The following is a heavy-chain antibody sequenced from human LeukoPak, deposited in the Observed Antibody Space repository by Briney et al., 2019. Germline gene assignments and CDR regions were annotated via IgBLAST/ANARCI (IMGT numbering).Heavy chain of an antibody. CDR3: ARDRETAIPFDY. Sequence: GGSLRLSCAASGFTFSRSWMSWVRQAPGKGLEWVANIKQDGRETYYVDSVKGRFTISRDNAKNSLYLQMNSLRAEDTAVYYCARDRETAIPFDYWGQGTLVTVSS. V-gene: IGHV3-7*01. J-gene: IGHJ4*02. CDR2: IKQDGRET. D-gene: IGHD2-21*02. CDR1: GFTFSRSW.